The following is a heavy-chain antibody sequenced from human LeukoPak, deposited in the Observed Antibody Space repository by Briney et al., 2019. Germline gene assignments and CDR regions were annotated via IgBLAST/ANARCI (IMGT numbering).Heavy chain of an antibody. V-gene: IGHV1-69*13. CDR2: IIPIFGTA. Sequence: SVKVSCKASGYTFTSYYMHWVRQAPGQGLEWMGGIIPIFGTANYAQKFQGRVTITADVSTSTAYMELSSLRSEDTAVYYCARPRIQLWLPLDYWGQGTLVTVSS. CDR3: ARPRIQLWLPLDY. CDR1: GYTFTSYY. J-gene: IGHJ4*02. D-gene: IGHD5-18*01.